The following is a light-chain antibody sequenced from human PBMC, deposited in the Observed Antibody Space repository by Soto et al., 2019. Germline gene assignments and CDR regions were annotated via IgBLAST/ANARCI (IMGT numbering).Light chain of an antibody. CDR2: DAS. Sequence: DIQMTQSPSTLTASIGDRITITCRASQSISSWLAWYQVKPGKPPKLLIFDASRFESGVPSRFRGSGSGTEFTLTISNLQPDDIATYYCQQYSAYSAYTFGQGTKVDIK. J-gene: IGKJ2*01. CDR1: QSISSW. V-gene: IGKV1-5*01. CDR3: QQYSAYSAYT.